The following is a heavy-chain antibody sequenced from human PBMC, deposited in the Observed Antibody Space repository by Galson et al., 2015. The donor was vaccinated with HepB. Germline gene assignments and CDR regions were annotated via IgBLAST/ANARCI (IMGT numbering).Heavy chain of an antibody. CDR1: GYTFTSYG. CDR3: ARDLATMIVPGY. CDR2: ISAYNGNT. D-gene: IGHD3-22*01. V-gene: IGHV1-18*04. Sequence: SVKVSCKASGYTFTSYGISWVRQAPGQGLEWMGWISAYNGNTNYAQKLRGRVTMTTDTSTSTAYMELRSLRSDDTAVYYCARDLATMIVPGYWGQGTLVTVSS. J-gene: IGHJ4*02.